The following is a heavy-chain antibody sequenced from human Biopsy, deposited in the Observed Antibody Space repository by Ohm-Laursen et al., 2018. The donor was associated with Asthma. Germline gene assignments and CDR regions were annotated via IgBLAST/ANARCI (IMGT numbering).Heavy chain of an antibody. D-gene: IGHD3-16*02. J-gene: IGHJ2*01. CDR3: ARIEIRIGAGTDRYFDL. CDR1: GYPFTDYY. V-gene: IGHV1-2*06. Sequence: GASVKVSCKVSGYPFTDYYVHWVRQAPGQGLEWMGRIDPNSGGTNYAQKFLGRVTMTRDTSVNTAFMVLSRLRSDDTAAYYCARIEIRIGAGTDRYFDLWGRGTLVTVSS. CDR2: IDPNSGGT.